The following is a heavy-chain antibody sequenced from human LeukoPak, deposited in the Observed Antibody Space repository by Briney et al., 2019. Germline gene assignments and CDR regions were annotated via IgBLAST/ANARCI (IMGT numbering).Heavy chain of an antibody. CDR3: ARDQTMVRGVIIDGFDY. J-gene: IGHJ4*02. Sequence: GGSLRLSCAASGFTFSNYWMSWVRQAPGKGLEWVSNIKQDGSEKYYVDSVKGRFTISRDNAKNSLYLQINSLRADDTSLYYCARDQTMVRGVIIDGFDYWGQGTLVTVSS. CDR1: GFTFSNYW. V-gene: IGHV3-7*01. D-gene: IGHD3-10*01. CDR2: IKQDGSEK.